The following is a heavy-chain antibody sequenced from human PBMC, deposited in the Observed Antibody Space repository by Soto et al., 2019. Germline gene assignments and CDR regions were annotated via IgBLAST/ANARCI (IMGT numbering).Heavy chain of an antibody. V-gene: IGHV3-21*01. J-gene: IGHJ4*02. CDR3: AKAPEYYYDSSGYYPFDY. CDR1: GFTFSSYS. Sequence: PGGSLRLSXAASGFTFSSYSMNWVRQAPGKGLEWVSSISSSSSYIYYADSVKGRFTISRDNAKNSLYLQMNSLRAEDTAVYYCAKAPEYYYDSSGYYPFDYWGQGTLVTVSS. D-gene: IGHD3-22*01. CDR2: ISSSSSYI.